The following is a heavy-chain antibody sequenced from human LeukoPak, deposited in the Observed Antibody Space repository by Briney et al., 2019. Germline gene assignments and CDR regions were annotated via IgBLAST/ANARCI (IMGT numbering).Heavy chain of an antibody. V-gene: IGHV4-4*02. J-gene: IGHJ4*02. CDR1: GGSISSSNW. Sequence: PSGTLSLTCAVSGGSISSSNWWSWVRQPPGKGLEWIGEIYHSGSTNYNPSLKSRVTISVDKSKNQFSLKLSSVTAADTAVYYCASQRIMITFGGVIAAFDYWGQGTLVTVSS. D-gene: IGHD3-16*02. CDR2: IYHSGST. CDR3: ASQRIMITFGGVIAAFDY.